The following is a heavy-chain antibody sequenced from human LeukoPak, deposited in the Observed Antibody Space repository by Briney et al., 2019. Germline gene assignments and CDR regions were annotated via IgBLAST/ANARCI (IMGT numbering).Heavy chain of an antibody. V-gene: IGHV3-23*01. CDR1: GFTFSSYA. Sequence: PGGSLRLSCAASGFTFSSYAMSWVRQAPGKGLEWVSAISGSGGSTYYADSVKGRFTISRDNSKNTLYLQMNSLRAEDTAVYYCAKFTYDFWSGYYISGYFGYWGQGTLVTVSS. D-gene: IGHD3-3*01. CDR2: ISGSGGST. J-gene: IGHJ4*02. CDR3: AKFTYDFWSGYYISGYFGY.